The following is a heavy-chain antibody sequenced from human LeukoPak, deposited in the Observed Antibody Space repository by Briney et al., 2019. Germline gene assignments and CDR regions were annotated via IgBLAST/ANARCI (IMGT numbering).Heavy chain of an antibody. CDR3: ARSRDILTGYYDY. Sequence: PGGSLRLSCAASGFTFSSYDMHWVRQAAGKRLECVSAIGTAGDTYYPGYVNGRFTISRENAKNSLYLQMNSLRAGDTAVYYCARSRDILTGYYDYWGQGTLVTVSS. CDR2: IGTAGDT. J-gene: IGHJ4*02. D-gene: IGHD3-9*01. V-gene: IGHV3-13*01. CDR1: GFTFSSYD.